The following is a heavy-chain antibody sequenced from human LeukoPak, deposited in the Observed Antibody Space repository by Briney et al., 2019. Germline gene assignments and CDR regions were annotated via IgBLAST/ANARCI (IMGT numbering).Heavy chain of an antibody. J-gene: IGHJ4*02. D-gene: IGHD3-9*01. CDR1: GYTFTGYY. V-gene: IGHV1-2*02. CDR2: INPNSGDT. Sequence: GTSVKVSCKASGYTFTGYYVHWVRQALGQGLEWMGWINPNSGDTNYAQKFQGRVTMTRDTSISTAYMELSRLRSDDTAVYYCARVGPEILTGYLYWGQGTLVTVSS. CDR3: ARVGPEILTGYLY.